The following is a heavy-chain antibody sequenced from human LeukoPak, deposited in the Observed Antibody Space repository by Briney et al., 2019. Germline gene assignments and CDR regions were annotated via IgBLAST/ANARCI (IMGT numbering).Heavy chain of an antibody. CDR2: MYYSGTT. Sequence: SSETLSLTCTVSGGSISSYYWSWIRQPPGKGLEWIAYMYYSGTTNCNPSLKSRVTMSVDTSKNQFSLKLSSVTAADTAVYYCARARYSGYVIDYWGQGTLVTVSS. V-gene: IGHV4-59*01. CDR1: GGSISSYY. D-gene: IGHD5-12*01. J-gene: IGHJ4*02. CDR3: ARARYSGYVIDY.